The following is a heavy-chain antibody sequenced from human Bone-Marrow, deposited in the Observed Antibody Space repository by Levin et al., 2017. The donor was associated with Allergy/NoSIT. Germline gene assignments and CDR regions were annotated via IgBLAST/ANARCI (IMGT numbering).Heavy chain of an antibody. CDR2: LNPNSGNT. J-gene: IGHJ3*02. V-gene: IGHV1-8*01. CDR3: ARGLLLYPHAFDI. Sequence: ASVKVSCKATGYSFSRYDINWVRQATGQGHEWMGWLNPNSGNTVLAQKFQGRVTLTRNTSISTAYLELSSLRDDDTALYYCARGLLLYPHAFDIWGQGTVVTVSS. CDR1: GYSFSRYD. D-gene: IGHD2-2*02.